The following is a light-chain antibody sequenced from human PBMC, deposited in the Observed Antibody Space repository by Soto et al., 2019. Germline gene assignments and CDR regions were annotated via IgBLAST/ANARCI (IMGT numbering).Light chain of an antibody. Sequence: QSVLTQSPSASGSPGQSVTISCTGTSSDIGGYNSVSWYQQHPGKAPKVMIYDVTTRPSGVPDRFSGSKSGNTASLTVSALQAEDEADYYCSSYTDRKNLVFGTGTKLTVL. CDR1: SSDIGGYNS. V-gene: IGLV2-8*01. J-gene: IGLJ1*01. CDR2: DVT. CDR3: SSYTDRKNLV.